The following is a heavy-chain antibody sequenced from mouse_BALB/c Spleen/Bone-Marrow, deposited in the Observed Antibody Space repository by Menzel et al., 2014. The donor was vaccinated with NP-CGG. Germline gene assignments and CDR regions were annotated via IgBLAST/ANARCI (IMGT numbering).Heavy chain of an antibody. D-gene: IGHD2-4*01. CDR1: GYTFTSYW. CDR2: IYPGDGDT. J-gene: IGHJ2*01. Sequence: QVQLQQPGAELARPGASVKLSCKASGYTFTSYWMQWVKQRPGQGLEWIGAIYPGDGDTRYTQKFKGKATLTADKSSSTAYMQLSSLASEDSAVYYCASYYDYDGRGYWGQGTTLTGSS. V-gene: IGHV1-87*01. CDR3: ASYYDYDGRGY.